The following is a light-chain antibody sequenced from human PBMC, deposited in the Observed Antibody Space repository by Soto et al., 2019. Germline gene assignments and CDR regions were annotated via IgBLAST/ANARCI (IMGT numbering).Light chain of an antibody. Sequence: QSALTQPPSVSGSPGQSVTISCTGTSSDVGSYNRVSWYQQPPGTAPKLMIYEVSNRPSGVPDRFSGSKSGNTASLTISGLQAEDEADYYGSSYTSSSPRRYVFGTGTKVTVL. CDR3: SSYTSSSPRRYV. V-gene: IGLV2-18*02. J-gene: IGLJ1*01. CDR2: EVS. CDR1: SSDVGSYNR.